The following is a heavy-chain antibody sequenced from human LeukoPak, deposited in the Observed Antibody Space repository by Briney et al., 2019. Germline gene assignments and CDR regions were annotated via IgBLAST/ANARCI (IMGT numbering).Heavy chain of an antibody. D-gene: IGHD1-14*01. V-gene: IGHV4-59*01. CDR2: IYYSGST. J-gene: IGHJ4*02. CDR1: GGSISSYY. CDR3: ARDRAGTAEY. Sequence: SETLSLTCTVSGGSISSYYWSWIRQPPGKGLEWIGYIYYSGSTNYNPSLKSRVTISVDTSKNQFSLKLSSVTAADTAVYYCARDRAGTAEYWGQGTLVTVSS.